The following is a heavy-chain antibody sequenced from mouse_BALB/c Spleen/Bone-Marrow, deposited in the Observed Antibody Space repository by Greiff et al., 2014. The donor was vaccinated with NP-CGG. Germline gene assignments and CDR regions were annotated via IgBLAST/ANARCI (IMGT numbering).Heavy chain of an antibody. CDR3: AICYGNYYAMDY. V-gene: IGHV14-3*02. Sequence: DVHLVESGAELVKPGASVKLSCTASGFNIKDTYMHWVKQKPEQGLEWIGRIDPANGNTKYDPKFQDKATITADTSSNTAYLQLSSLTSEDTAVYYCAICYGNYYAMDYWGQGTSVTVSS. CDR2: IDPANGNT. CDR1: GFNIKDTY. D-gene: IGHD2-1*01. J-gene: IGHJ4*01.